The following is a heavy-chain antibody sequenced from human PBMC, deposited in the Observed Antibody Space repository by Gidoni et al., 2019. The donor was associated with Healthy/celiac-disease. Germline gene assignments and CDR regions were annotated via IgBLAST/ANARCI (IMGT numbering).Heavy chain of an antibody. J-gene: IGHJ4*02. D-gene: IGHD3-22*01. CDR1: GFTSSRYD. CDR2: ISSSGSTI. Sequence: EVQLVASGGGLVQPGGSLRLSCAASGFTSSRYDMNWVRQAPGKGLEWVSYISSSGSTIYYADSVKGRFTISRDNAKNSLYLQMNSLRAEDTAVYYCARETYYYDSSGYIMYYFDYWGQGTLVTVSS. CDR3: ARETYYYDSSGYIMYYFDY. V-gene: IGHV3-48*03.